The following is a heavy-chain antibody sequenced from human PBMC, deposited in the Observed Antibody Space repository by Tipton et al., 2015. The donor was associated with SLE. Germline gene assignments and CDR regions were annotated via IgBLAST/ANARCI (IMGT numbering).Heavy chain of an antibody. J-gene: IGHJ4*02. CDR2: IHYSGSA. Sequence: TLSLTCAVSGYSISSGYYWGWIRQPPGKGLEWIGYIHYSGSAYYNPSLKSRLTMSVQRSKNQFSLTVNSVTAADTAVYYCARVLIHGSSWAYYFDYWGQGTLATVSS. CDR1: GYSISSGYY. CDR3: ARVLIHGSSWAYYFDY. D-gene: IGHD6-13*01. V-gene: IGHV4-28*03.